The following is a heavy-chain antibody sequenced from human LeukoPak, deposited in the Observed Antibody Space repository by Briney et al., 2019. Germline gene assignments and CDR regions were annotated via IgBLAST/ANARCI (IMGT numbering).Heavy chain of an antibody. CDR1: GYSFTSYW. V-gene: IGHV5-51*01. D-gene: IGHD2-21*02. Sequence: GESLKISCKGSGYSFTSYWIAWVRQMPGKGLEWMGIIYPDDSDTRYSPSFQGQVTISADKSISTAYLQWNSLEASDSAIYYCARRGDSDFRIDWGQGTLVTVSS. CDR2: IYPDDSDT. CDR3: ARRGDSDFRID. J-gene: IGHJ4*02.